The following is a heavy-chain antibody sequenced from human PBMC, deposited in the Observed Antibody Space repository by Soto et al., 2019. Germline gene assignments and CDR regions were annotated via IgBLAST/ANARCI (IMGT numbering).Heavy chain of an antibody. D-gene: IGHD6-19*01. CDR1: GFTFSSYG. J-gene: IGHJ6*02. V-gene: IGHV3-33*01. Sequence: QVQLVESGGGVVQPGRSLRLSCAASGFTFSSYGMHWVRQAPGKGLEWVAVIWYDGSNKYYADSVKGRFTISRDNSKNTLYLQMNSRRAEDTAVYYCARDAKYSSGCYPPGDYYYGMDVWGQGTTVTVSS. CDR2: IWYDGSNK. CDR3: ARDAKYSSGCYPPGDYYYGMDV.